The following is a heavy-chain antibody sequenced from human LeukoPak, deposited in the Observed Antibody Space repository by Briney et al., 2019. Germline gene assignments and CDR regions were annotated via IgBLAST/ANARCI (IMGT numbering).Heavy chain of an antibody. V-gene: IGHV1-18*01. CDR1: GYTFTSYG. Sequence: ASVKVSCKASGYTFTSYGISWVRQAPGQGLEWMGWISAYNGNTNYAQKLQGRVTMTTDTSTSTAYMELRSLRSDDTAVYYCARDLMQWQVLVPKNYYYYGMDVWGQGTTVTVSS. CDR3: ARDLMQWQVLVPKNYYYYGMDV. CDR2: ISAYNGNT. D-gene: IGHD6-19*01. J-gene: IGHJ6*02.